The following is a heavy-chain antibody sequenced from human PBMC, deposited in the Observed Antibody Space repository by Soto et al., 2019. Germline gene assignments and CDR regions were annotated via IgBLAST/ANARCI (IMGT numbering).Heavy chain of an antibody. CDR1: GFTFSDYY. CDR3: ARERYQVLSDGMDV. CDR2: LNPKSGGT. Sequence: GASVKVSCKASGFTFSDYYMHWVREVPGQGLEWMGWLNPKSGGTTYAQKFQGRLTLSRDTSINTAYMELSRLSIDDTALYYCARERYQVLSDGMDVWGQGTTVTVSS. D-gene: IGHD2-2*01. J-gene: IGHJ6*02. V-gene: IGHV1-2*02.